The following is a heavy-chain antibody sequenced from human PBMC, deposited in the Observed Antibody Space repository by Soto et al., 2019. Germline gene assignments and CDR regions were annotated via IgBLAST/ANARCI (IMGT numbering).Heavy chain of an antibody. J-gene: IGHJ3*02. Sequence: QVQLQESGPGLEKASETLSLTCTVSGGSMSGYYWSWIRQPPGKGLEWIGFIYDSGTTNYNPSLKSRGTISIATSKTQFSLKLTSVTAADTAVYYCARVSHIVVVPAVRGAFDIWGQGTMITVPS. CDR3: ARVSHIVVVPAVRGAFDI. CDR2: IYDSGTT. V-gene: IGHV4-59*01. CDR1: GGSMSGYY. D-gene: IGHD2-21*02.